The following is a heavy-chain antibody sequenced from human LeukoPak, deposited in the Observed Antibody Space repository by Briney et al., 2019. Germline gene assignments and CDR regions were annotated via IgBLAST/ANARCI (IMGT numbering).Heavy chain of an antibody. V-gene: IGHV3-74*01. CDR2: INSDGSST. CDR3: ARESYYDFWSGYLGYEYYFDY. D-gene: IGHD3-3*01. Sequence: GGSLRLSCAASGFTFSSYWMHWVRQAPGKGLVWVSRINSDGSSTSYADSVKGRFTISRDNAKNTLYLQMNSLRAEDTAVYYCARESYYDFWSGYLGYEYYFDYWGQGTLVTVSS. CDR1: GFTFSSYW. J-gene: IGHJ4*02.